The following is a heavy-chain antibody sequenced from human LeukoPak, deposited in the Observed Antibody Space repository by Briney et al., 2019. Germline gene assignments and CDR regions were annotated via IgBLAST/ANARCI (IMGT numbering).Heavy chain of an antibody. J-gene: IGHJ5*02. D-gene: IGHD3-22*01. Sequence: GGSLRLSCAASGFTLSEYGIHWVRQAPGKGLEWVAVLSYDGSDRYYADSVNGRFTISRDISSDTVSLQMNSLRVEDTALYFCARDRVNMMVLVHDSGLDLWGQGTLVTVSS. CDR1: GFTLSEYG. V-gene: IGHV3-30*01. CDR2: LSYDGSDR. CDR3: ARDRVNMMVLVHDSGLDL.